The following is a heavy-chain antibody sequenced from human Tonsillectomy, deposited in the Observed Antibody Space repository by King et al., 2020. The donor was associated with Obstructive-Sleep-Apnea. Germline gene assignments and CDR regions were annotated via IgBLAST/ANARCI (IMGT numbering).Heavy chain of an antibody. J-gene: IGHJ4*02. CDR2: IYYSGST. D-gene: IGHD3-22*01. CDR1: GGSISTYY. CDR3: ASGGYYYFDY. Sequence: VQLQESGPGLVKPSENLTLTCTVSGGSISTYYWNWFRQAPGKGLEWIGYIYYSGSTNCNPSLKSRVTVSVDTSKNQFSLNLRSVTAADTAVYYCASGGYYYFDYGGQGTLATVSS. V-gene: IGHV4-59*08.